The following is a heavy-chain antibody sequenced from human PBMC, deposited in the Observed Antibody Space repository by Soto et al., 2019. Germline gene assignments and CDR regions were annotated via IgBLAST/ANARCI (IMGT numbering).Heavy chain of an antibody. CDR2: ISPDDGST. CDR1: GFTFTNYF. D-gene: IGHD6-25*01. CDR3: ASGDGRGSSGFYYYYGMDV. Sequence: QVQLVQSGAEVKKPGASVKVSCKASGFTFTNYFFHWVRQAPRQGLEWMGIISPDDGSTNYVQSLQGRVTMTSSTSTSTVYMELSSLSSEDTAVYYCASGDGRGSSGFYYYYGMDVWGHGTTVTVSS. J-gene: IGHJ6*02. V-gene: IGHV1-46*01.